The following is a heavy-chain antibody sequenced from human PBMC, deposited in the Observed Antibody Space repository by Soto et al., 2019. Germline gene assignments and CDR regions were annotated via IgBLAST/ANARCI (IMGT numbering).Heavy chain of an antibody. D-gene: IGHD3-3*01. CDR2: IIPIFGTA. CDR3: AATIPRRTMGLHEY. J-gene: IGHJ4*02. V-gene: IGHV1-69*13. CDR1: GYTFTANV. Sequence: PVKVSRKAFGYTFTANVITWVGQPPGKGLEWMGGIIPIFGTANYAQKFQGRVTITADESTSTAYMELSSLRSEDTAVYYCAATIPRRTMGLHEYWGQGTLVTVSS.